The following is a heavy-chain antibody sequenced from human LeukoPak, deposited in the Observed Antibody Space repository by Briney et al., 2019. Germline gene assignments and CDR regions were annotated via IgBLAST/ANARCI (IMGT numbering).Heavy chain of an antibody. J-gene: IGHJ4*02. CDR3: AKTRDFWSGCFDY. V-gene: IGHV4-30-2*01. Sequence: SQTLSLTCAVSGGSITSDTYYWRWIRQPPGKGLEWIGYILHSGSTYYNPSLKSRVTISIDTSKSQFSLKLSSVTAADTAVYYCAKTRDFWSGCFDYWGQGTLVTVSS. CDR2: ILHSGST. D-gene: IGHD3-3*01. CDR1: GGSITSDTYY.